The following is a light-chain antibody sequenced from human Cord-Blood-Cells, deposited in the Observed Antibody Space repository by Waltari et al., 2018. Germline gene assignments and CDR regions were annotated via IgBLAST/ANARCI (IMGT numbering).Light chain of an antibody. V-gene: IGLV1-47*01. CDR2: RNN. CDR1: SSNLGSNY. Sequence: QSVLTQPPSASGTPGQRVTISFSRSSSNLGSNYVYWYQQPPGTAPKLPIYRNNQRPSGVPDRFSGSKSGTSASLAISGLRSEDEADYYCAAWDDSLSGRVFGGGTKLTVL. J-gene: IGLJ3*02. CDR3: AAWDDSLSGRV.